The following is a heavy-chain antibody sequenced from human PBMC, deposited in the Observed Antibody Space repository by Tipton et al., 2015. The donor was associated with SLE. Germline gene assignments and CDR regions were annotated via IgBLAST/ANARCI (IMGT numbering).Heavy chain of an antibody. CDR2: VRTSGTT. CDR1: GGSISSGDYY. D-gene: IGHD2-21*02. J-gene: IGHJ4*02. V-gene: IGHV4-30-4*01. CDR3: ARTATGGGY. Sequence: TLSLTCTVSGGSISSGDYYWSWIRQPPGKGLEWIGCVRTSGTTLYNPSLKSRVTFSVDTSNNQFSLKLDSVTAADTAVYYCARTATGGGYWGQGTLVSVSS.